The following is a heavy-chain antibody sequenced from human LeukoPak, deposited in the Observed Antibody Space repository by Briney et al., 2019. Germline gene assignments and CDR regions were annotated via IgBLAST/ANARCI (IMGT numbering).Heavy chain of an antibody. CDR1: GFTFSDYY. J-gene: IGHJ4*02. V-gene: IGHV3-11*01. Sequence: GGSLRLSCAVSGFTFSDYYMSWIGQARGKGLDWVSYISRSGSTIYYAESVKGRFIISRNNDTNTLYLKMESMSAEDTAVYYCARDEVQYTYWGQGTLVTVSS. CDR2: ISRSGSTI. D-gene: IGHD1-1*01. CDR3: ARDEVQYTY.